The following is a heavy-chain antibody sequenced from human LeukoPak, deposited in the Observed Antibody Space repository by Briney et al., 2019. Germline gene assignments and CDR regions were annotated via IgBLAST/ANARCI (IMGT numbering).Heavy chain of an antibody. CDR2: ISSSSSYI. V-gene: IGHV3-21*01. D-gene: IGHD1-26*01. CDR3: ARTRRAARPAGGNSGSYYRATPLGWFDP. Sequence: PGGSLRLSCAASGFTFSTYSMNWVRQAPGKGLEWVSSISSSSSYIYYADSVKGRFTISRDNAKNSLSLQMNSLRAEDTAVYYCARTRRAARPAGGNSGSYYRATPLGWFDPWGQGTLVTVSS. J-gene: IGHJ5*02. CDR1: GFTFSTYS.